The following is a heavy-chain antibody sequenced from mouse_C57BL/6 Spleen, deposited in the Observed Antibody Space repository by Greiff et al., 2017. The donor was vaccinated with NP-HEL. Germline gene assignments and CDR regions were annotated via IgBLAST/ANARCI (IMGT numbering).Heavy chain of an antibody. CDR2: IDPSDSET. CDR1: GYTFTSYW. Sequence: VQLQQPGAEPVRPGSSVKLSCKASGYTFTSYWMHWVKQRPIQGLEWIGNIDPSDSETHYNQKFKDKATLTVDKSSSTAYMQLSSLTSEDSAVYYCARVYYGSSSYYFDYWGQGTTLTVSS. V-gene: IGHV1-52*01. J-gene: IGHJ2*01. D-gene: IGHD1-1*01. CDR3: ARVYYGSSSYYFDY.